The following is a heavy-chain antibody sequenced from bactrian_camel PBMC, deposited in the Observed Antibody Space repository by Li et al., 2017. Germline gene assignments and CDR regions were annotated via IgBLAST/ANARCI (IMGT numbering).Heavy chain of an antibody. D-gene: IGHD6*01. CDR2: IDYGGLT. J-gene: IGHJ4*01. CDR1: ENPGLEVSGDRLT. Sequence: HVQLVESGGGSVQAGGALTLSCKYSENPGLEVSGDRLTMAWFRQAPGKEREGVAAIDYGGLTAYRDPVKGRFTISRDTAANVVELQMNNVKPEDTAKYFCAAGGVAVISPYGDKWPNPRLWNSYGQGTQVTVS. V-gene: IGHV3S53*01.